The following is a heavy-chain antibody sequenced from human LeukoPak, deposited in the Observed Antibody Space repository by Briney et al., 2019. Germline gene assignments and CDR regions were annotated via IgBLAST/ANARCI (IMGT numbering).Heavy chain of an antibody. Sequence: GGSLRLSCAASGFSLGTDWMNWVRHAPGKGLVWVSRINSDGSTTTYADSVKGRFTISRDNAKNTLYLQMNGLRAEDTAVYYCGGGGYLLDYWGQGTLVTVSS. V-gene: IGHV3-74*01. CDR1: GFSLGTDW. CDR2: INSDGSTT. D-gene: IGHD1-26*01. CDR3: GGGGYLLDY. J-gene: IGHJ4*02.